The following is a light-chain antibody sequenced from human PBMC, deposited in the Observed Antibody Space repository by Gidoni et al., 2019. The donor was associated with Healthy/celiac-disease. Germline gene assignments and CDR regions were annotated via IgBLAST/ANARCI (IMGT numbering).Light chain of an antibody. J-gene: IGKJ2*01. Sequence: DIQMTQSPSSLSASVGDRVTITCQASQDISNYLNWYQQKPGKAPKLLIYDASNLETGVPSRFSGSGSGTDFTLPISSLQPEDIATYYCQPYDNLPYTFGQGTKLEIK. CDR3: QPYDNLPYT. CDR1: QDISNY. V-gene: IGKV1-33*01. CDR2: DAS.